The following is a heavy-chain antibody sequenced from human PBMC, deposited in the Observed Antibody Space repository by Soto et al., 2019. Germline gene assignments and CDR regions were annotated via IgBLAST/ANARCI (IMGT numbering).Heavy chain of an antibody. V-gene: IGHV3-23*01. CDR2: ISASGGNI. CDR1: GFIFSDYG. CDR3: VKVAGGLGYFDL. J-gene: IGHJ2*01. D-gene: IGHD3-16*01. Sequence: EVQLLESGGGLARPGGSLRLSCVASGFIFSDYGMTWVRQAPGKGLEWVATISASGGNIEYTDSLKGRFTISRDNSKNTVYLQLNGLTAGDTAIYYCVKVAGGLGYFDLWGRGTLVTVSS.